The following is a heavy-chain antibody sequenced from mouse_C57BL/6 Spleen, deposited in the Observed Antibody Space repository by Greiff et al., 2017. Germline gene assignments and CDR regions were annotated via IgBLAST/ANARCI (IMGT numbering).Heavy chain of an antibody. V-gene: IGHV1-18*01. J-gene: IGHJ3*01. CDR3: ARSRGLDWSFAY. CDR1: GYTFTDYN. CDR2: INPNNGGT. Sequence: EVKLLESGPELVKPGASVKIPCKASGYTFTDYNMDWVKQSHGKSLEWIGDINPNNGGTIYNQKFKGKATLTVDKSSSTAYMELRSLTSEDTAVYYCARSRGLDWSFAYWGQGTLVTVSA. D-gene: IGHD3-1*01.